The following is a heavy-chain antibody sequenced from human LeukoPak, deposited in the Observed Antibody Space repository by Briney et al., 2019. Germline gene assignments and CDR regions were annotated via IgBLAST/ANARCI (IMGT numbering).Heavy chain of an antibody. CDR1: GFTVNSNY. CDR2: IYTGGST. V-gene: IGHV3-53*01. D-gene: IGHD1-26*01. CDR3: ARGGSYPNDPFDI. Sequence: GGSLRLSCTASGFTVNSNYMIWVRRGPGKGLEWVSVIYTGGSTHYADSVEGRITISRDNSKNTLFLQMNSLRAEDTAVYYCARGGSYPNDPFDIWGQGTMVTVTS. J-gene: IGHJ3*02.